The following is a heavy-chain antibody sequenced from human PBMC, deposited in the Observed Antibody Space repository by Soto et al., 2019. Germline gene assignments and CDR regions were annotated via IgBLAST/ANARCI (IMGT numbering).Heavy chain of an antibody. D-gene: IGHD6-6*01. CDR1: GFTFSSYA. J-gene: IGHJ6*02. Sequence: XESLLLSCAASGFTFSSYAMSWVRQAPGKGLEWVSAISGSGGSTYYADSVKGRFTISRDNSKNTLYLQMNSLRAEDTAVYYCAKSQGSSSHYYYYGMDVWGQGTTVTVSS. V-gene: IGHV3-23*01. CDR3: AKSQGSSSHYYYYGMDV. CDR2: ISGSGGST.